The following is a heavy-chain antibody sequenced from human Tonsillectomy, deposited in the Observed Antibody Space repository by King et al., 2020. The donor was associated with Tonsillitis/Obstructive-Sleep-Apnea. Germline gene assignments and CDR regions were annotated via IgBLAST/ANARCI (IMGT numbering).Heavy chain of an antibody. Sequence: QLVQSGAEVKEPGASVKVSCKASGYSFTSYGITWVRQAPGKGLEWRGWIGSANGDTNYAQKLQGRVTLTTDSSTSTAYMELWSLRSDDTAVYYCARGGLSKGFDPWGQGTLVTVSS. D-gene: IGHD2/OR15-2a*01. J-gene: IGHJ5*02. CDR1: GYSFTSYG. CDR2: IGSANGDT. V-gene: IGHV1-18*01. CDR3: ARGGLSKGFDP.